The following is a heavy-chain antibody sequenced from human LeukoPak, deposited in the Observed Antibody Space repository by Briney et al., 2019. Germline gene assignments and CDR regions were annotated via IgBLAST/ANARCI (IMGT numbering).Heavy chain of an antibody. V-gene: IGHV3-64D*06. Sequence: GGSLRLSCSASGFTFRTYAMYWVRQPPGQGLEYVSAISSNGGSTNYADSVKGRLTISTDNPKNTLYLQMNRLRDEDTAVYYCVKGPTSYYGSGSYNDFWGQGTLVTVSS. CDR1: GFTFRTYA. J-gene: IGHJ4*02. CDR3: VKGPTSYYGSGSYNDF. D-gene: IGHD3-10*01. CDR2: ISSNGGST.